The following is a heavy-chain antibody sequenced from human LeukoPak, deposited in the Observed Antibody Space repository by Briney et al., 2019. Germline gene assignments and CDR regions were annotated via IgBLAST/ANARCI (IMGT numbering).Heavy chain of an antibody. CDR2: ISSSSSSI. CDR3: ATESSRSSAF. D-gene: IGHD6-6*01. V-gene: IGHV3-48*01. CDR1: GFAFSSYS. J-gene: IGHJ4*02. Sequence: PGGSLRLSCAASGFAFSSYSMKWVRQAPGKGLEWVSQISSSSSSISYADSVKGRFTISRDSGKNSLYLQMNSLRAEDTAVYYCATESSRSSAFWGQGTLVTVSS.